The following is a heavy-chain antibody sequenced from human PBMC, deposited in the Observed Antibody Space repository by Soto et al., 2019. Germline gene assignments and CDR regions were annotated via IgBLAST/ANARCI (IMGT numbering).Heavy chain of an antibody. D-gene: IGHD3-22*01. V-gene: IGHV3-53*04. J-gene: IGHJ6*02. Sequence: EVQLVESGGGLVQPGGSLRLSCAASGFTVSSNYMSWVRQAPGKGLEWVSVIYSDGSTYYADSVKGRFTISRHNSKNTLYLQLNSLRAEDPALYYCARDPYYHSSGYLASNGMDVWGQGTTVTVSS. CDR3: ARDPYYHSSGYLASNGMDV. CDR2: IYSDGST. CDR1: GFTVSSNY.